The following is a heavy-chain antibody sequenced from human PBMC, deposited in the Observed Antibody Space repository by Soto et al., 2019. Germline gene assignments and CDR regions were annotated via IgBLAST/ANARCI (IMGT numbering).Heavy chain of an antibody. CDR2: IYHSGST. Sequence: PSETLSLTCAVSGGSISSSNWWRWVCQPPGKGLEWIGEIYHSGSTNYNPSLKSRVTISVDKSKNQFSLKLSSVTAADTAVYYCASVRGGYYYAMDVWGQGTTVT. CDR1: GGSISSSNW. CDR3: ASVRGGYYYAMDV. J-gene: IGHJ6*02. D-gene: IGHD3-10*02. V-gene: IGHV4-4*02.